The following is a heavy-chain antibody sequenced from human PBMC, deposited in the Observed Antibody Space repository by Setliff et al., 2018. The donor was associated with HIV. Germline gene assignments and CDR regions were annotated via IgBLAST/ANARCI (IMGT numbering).Heavy chain of an antibody. D-gene: IGHD3-22*01. CDR2: ISSTGTYI. CDR3: AKDISGYSY. V-gene: IGHV3-NL1*01. CDR1: GFSFRSDG. Sequence: PGGSLRLSCAASGFSFRSDGMHWVRQAPGKGLEWVSSISSTGTYIYYADSMKGRFTISRDNSKNTLYLEMNNLRTEDTAVYYCAKDISGYSYWGQGTPVTVSS. J-gene: IGHJ4*02.